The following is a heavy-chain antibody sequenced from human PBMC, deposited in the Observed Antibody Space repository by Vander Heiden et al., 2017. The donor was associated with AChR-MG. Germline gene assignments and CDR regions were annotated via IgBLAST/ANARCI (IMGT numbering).Heavy chain of an antibody. V-gene: IGHV3-23*01. CDR2: ISGSGGST. Sequence: EVQLLESGGGSVQPGGSLRLSCAASGFTVSSSPMGWVRQAPGKGMEWVSAISGSGGSTYYADSVKGRFTISRDNSKNTLYLQMNSLRAEDTAVYYCAKAGSDSSGYYYYYMDVWGKGTTVTVSS. CDR3: AKAGSDSSGYYYYYMDV. D-gene: IGHD3-22*01. CDR1: GFTVSSSP. J-gene: IGHJ6*03.